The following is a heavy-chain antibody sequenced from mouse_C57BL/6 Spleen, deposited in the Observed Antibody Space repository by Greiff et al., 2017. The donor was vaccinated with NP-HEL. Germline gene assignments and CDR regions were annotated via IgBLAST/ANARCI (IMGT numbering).Heavy chain of an antibody. V-gene: IGHV5-4*01. CDR3: ARDQDYGSRGNYFDY. CDR2: ISDGGSYT. Sequence: EVKLVESGGGLVKPGGSLKLSCAASGFTFSSYAMSWVRQTPEKRLEWVATISDGGSYTYYPDNVKGRFTISRDNAKNNLYLQMSHLKSEDTAMYYCARDQDYGSRGNYFDYWGQGTTLTVSS. J-gene: IGHJ2*01. CDR1: GFTFSSYA. D-gene: IGHD1-1*01.